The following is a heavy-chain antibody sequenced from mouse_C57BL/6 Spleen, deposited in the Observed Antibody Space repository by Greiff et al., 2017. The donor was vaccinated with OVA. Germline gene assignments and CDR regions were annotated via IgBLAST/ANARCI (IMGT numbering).Heavy chain of an antibody. CDR1: GYAFTNYL. Sequence: VQLQESGAELVRPGTSVKVSCKASGYAFTNYLIEWVKQRPGQGLEWNGVINPGSGGTNYNEKFKGKATLTADKSSSTAYMQLSRLTSEDSSVYFWAREGITTVAGGYFDVWGTGTTVTVSS. J-gene: IGHJ1*03. V-gene: IGHV1-54*01. CDR3: AREGITTVAGGYFDV. CDR2: INPGSGGT. D-gene: IGHD1-1*01.